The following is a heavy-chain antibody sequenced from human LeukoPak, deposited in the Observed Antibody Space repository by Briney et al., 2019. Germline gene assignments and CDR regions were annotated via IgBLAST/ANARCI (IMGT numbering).Heavy chain of an antibody. J-gene: IGHJ4*02. D-gene: IGHD3-10*01. Sequence: GGSLRLTCAASGFTFSSYAMSWVRQAPGKGLEWVSAISGSGGSTYYADSVKGRFTISRDNSKNTLYLEMNSLGPEDTASYYCAKSLGNQGVIDYWGQGTLVTVSS. V-gene: IGHV3-23*01. CDR3: AKSLGNQGVIDY. CDR2: ISGSGGST. CDR1: GFTFSSYA.